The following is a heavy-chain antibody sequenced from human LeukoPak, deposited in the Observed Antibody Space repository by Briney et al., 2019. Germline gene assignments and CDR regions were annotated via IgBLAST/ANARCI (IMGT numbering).Heavy chain of an antibody. D-gene: IGHD2-8*01. Sequence: GGSLRLSCVASGFTFSSYDMNWVRQAPGKGLEWVSSISSSSSYIYYADSVKGRFTISRDNAKNSLYLQMNSLRAEDTGVYYCARSEMGYYYYYMDVWGKGTTVTVSS. CDR1: GFTFSSYD. CDR3: ARSEMGYYYYYMDV. CDR2: ISSSSSYI. J-gene: IGHJ6*03. V-gene: IGHV3-21*01.